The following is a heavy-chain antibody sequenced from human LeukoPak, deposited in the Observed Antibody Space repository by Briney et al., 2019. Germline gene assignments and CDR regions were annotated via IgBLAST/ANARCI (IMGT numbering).Heavy chain of an antibody. D-gene: IGHD6-6*01. CDR1: GFTFSSYA. Sequence: AGGSLRLSCAASGFTFSSYAMSWVRQAPGKGLEWVSAISGSGGSTYYADSVKGRFTISRDNSKNTLYLQMNSLRAEDTAVYYCWVHIAARPGVFDYWGQGTLVTVSS. CDR3: WVHIAARPGVFDY. J-gene: IGHJ4*02. CDR2: ISGSGGST. V-gene: IGHV3-23*01.